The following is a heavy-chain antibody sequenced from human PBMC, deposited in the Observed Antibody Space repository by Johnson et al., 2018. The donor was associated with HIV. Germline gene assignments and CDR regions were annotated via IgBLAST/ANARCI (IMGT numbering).Heavy chain of an antibody. CDR3: ARDGDYYDSNGGDAFDI. Sequence: VQLVESGGGVVQPGRSLRLSCAASGFTFSSYAMHWVRQAPAKGLEWVAVISYDGSNKYYADSVKGRFTISRDNSKNTLYLQMNSLRAEDTAVYFCARDGDYYDSNGGDAFDIWGQGTMVTVSS. V-gene: IGHV3-30*04. D-gene: IGHD3-22*01. CDR1: GFTFSSYA. J-gene: IGHJ3*02. CDR2: ISYDGSNK.